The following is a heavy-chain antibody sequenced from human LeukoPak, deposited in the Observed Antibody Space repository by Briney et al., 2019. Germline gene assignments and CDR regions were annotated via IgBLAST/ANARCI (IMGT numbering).Heavy chain of an antibody. D-gene: IGHD2/OR15-2a*01. J-gene: IGHJ4*02. CDR1: GFTFSNYG. CDR3: AKETYLSLDY. Sequence: GGSLRLSCEASGFTFSNYGMHWVRQAPGRGLEWVALISYDGSNKYYADSVKGRFTISRDNSKDTLYLQMNSLRAEDTAVYYCAKETYLSLDYWGQGTLVTVSS. CDR2: ISYDGSNK. V-gene: IGHV3-30*18.